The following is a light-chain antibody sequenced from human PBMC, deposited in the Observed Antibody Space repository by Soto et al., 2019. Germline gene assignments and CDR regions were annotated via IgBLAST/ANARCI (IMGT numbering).Light chain of an antibody. CDR3: QQYNNWPWT. Sequence: ESVLTQSPSTLSLSPWEMSTLSCRASQSVSSNLAWYQQKPGQAPRLLIYGASTRATGIPARFSGSGSGTEFTLTISSLQSEDFAVYYCQQYNNWPWTFGQGTKVDI. CDR2: GAS. V-gene: IGKV3-15*01. J-gene: IGKJ1*01. CDR1: QSVSSN.